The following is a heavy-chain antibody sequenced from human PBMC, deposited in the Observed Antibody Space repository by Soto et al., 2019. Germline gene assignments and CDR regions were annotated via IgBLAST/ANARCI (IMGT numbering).Heavy chain of an antibody. CDR1: GGSISSGDYY. V-gene: IGHV4-30-4*01. CDR3: AREGRYCSSNSCYTANWFDP. J-gene: IGHJ5*02. Sequence: SETLSLTCTVSGGSISSGDYYWSWIRQPPGKGLEWIGYIYYSGSTYYNPSLKSRVTISVDTSKNQFSLKLSSVTAADTAVYYCAREGRYCSSNSCYTANWFDPWGQGTLVTVSS. CDR2: IYYSGST. D-gene: IGHD2-2*02.